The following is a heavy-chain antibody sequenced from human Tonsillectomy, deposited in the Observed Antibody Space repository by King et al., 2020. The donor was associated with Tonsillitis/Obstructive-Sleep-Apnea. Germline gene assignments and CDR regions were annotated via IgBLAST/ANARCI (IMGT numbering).Heavy chain of an antibody. V-gene: IGHV3-53*01. Sequence: VQLVESGGGLIQPGGSLRLSCAASGFTVSSNYMSWVRQAPGKGLEWVSVIYSGGSTYYADSVKGRCTISRDNSKNTLYLQMNSLRAEDTAVYYCARASIAAAGYYFGYWGQGTLVNVSS. CDR3: ARASIAAAGYYFGY. CDR2: IYSGGST. D-gene: IGHD6-13*01. CDR1: GFTVSSNY. J-gene: IGHJ4*02.